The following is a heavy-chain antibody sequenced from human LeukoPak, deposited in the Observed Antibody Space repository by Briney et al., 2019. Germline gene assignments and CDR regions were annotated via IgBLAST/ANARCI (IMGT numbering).Heavy chain of an antibody. V-gene: IGHV3-11*01. CDR2: ISSSGSTI. D-gene: IGHD3-10*01. CDR3: ARDSPIWFGDDDAFDI. J-gene: IGHJ3*02. CDR1: GFTFSDYY. Sequence: GGSLRLSCAASGFTFSDYYMSWIRQAPGKGLEWVSYISSSGSTIYYADSVKGRFTISRDNAKNSLYLQMNSLRAEDTAVYYCARDSPIWFGDDDAFDIWGQGTMVTVSS.